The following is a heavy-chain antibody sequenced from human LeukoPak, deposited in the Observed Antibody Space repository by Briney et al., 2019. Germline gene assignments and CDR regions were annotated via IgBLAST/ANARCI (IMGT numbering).Heavy chain of an antibody. CDR3: ARRGMQPLFDY. V-gene: IGHV4-59*04. Sequence: SETLSLTCTVSGGSISSYYWSWIRQPPGKGLEWIGYIYYSGSTYYNPSLKSRVTISVDTSKNQFSLKLSSVTAADTAVYYCARRGMQPLFDYWGQGTLVTVSS. J-gene: IGHJ4*02. CDR2: IYYSGST. D-gene: IGHD6-13*01. CDR1: GGSISSYY.